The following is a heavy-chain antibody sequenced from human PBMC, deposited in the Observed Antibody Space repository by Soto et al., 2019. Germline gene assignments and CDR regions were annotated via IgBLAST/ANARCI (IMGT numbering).Heavy chain of an antibody. V-gene: IGHV1-18*01. J-gene: IGHJ5*02. D-gene: IGHD3-3*01. CDR1: GYTFTSYG. Sequence: ASVKVSCKASGYTFTSYGISWVRQAPGQGLEWMGWISAYNGNTNYAQKLQGRVTMTTDTSTSTAYMELRSLRPDDTAVYYCARVTYNYDFWSGSWENDPWGQGTLVTVSS. CDR2: ISAYNGNT. CDR3: ARVTYNYDFWSGSWENDP.